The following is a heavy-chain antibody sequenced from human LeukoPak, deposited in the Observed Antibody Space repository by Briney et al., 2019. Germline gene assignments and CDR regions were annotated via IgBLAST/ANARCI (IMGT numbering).Heavy chain of an antibody. V-gene: IGHV3-64*01. CDR2: ISRNGRNT. D-gene: IGHD6-19*01. J-gene: IGHJ4*02. CDR1: GFTLSSYS. Sequence: GGSLRPSCAASGFTLSSYSMHWVRQAPGKGLEFVSAISRNGRNTYYANSVKGRFTISRDISKNTLYLQMGSLRPEDTAVYYCAKTYSGSGWYPFDYWGQGTLVTVSS. CDR3: AKTYSGSGWYPFDY.